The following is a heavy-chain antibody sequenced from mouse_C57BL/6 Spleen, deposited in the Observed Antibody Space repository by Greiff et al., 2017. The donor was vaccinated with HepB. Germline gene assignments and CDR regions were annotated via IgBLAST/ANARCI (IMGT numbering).Heavy chain of an antibody. CDR2: IYPGDGDT. J-gene: IGHJ4*01. V-gene: IGHV1-82*01. CDR1: GYAFSSSW. D-gene: IGHD2-12*01. Sequence: QVQLQQSGPELVKPGASVKISCKASGYAFSSSWMNWVKQRPGKGLEWIGRIYPGDGDTNYNGKFKGKATLTADKSSSTAYMQLSSLTSEDSAVYFCARENSHYAMDYWGQGTSVTVSS. CDR3: ARENSHYAMDY.